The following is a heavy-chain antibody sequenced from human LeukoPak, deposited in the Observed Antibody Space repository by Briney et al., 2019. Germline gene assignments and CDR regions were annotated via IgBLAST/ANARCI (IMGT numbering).Heavy chain of an antibody. CDR3: AREADSSGYPDAFDI. Sequence: GGSLRLSCAASGFTFSSYSMNWVRQAPGKGLEWVSSISSSSSYIYYADSVKGRFTISRDNAKNSLYLQMNSLRAGDTAVYYCAREADSSGYPDAFDIWGQGTMVTVSS. CDR1: GFTFSSYS. D-gene: IGHD3-22*01. CDR2: ISSSSSYI. J-gene: IGHJ3*02. V-gene: IGHV3-21*01.